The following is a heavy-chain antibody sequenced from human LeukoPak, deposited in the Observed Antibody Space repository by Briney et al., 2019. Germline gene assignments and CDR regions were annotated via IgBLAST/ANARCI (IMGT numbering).Heavy chain of an antibody. V-gene: IGHV3-21*01. D-gene: IGHD3-22*01. J-gene: IGHJ6*03. CDR2: ISSTSTFI. Sequence: GGSLRLSCAASGFTFGRYSMNWVRQAPGKGLEWVASISSTSTFIYSADSVKGRFTISRDTAKNSLFLQMNSLRAEDTAIYYCARDYFDSSDYPQTYYYYYMDVWGKGTTVTVSS. CDR3: ARDYFDSSDYPQTYYYYYMDV. CDR1: GFTFGRYS.